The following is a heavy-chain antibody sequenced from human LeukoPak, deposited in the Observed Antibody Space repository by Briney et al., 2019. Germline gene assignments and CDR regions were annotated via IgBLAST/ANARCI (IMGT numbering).Heavy chain of an antibody. CDR2: VYYSGST. J-gene: IGHJ3*02. Sequence: ASETLSLTCAVSGGSISGYYWSWIRQSPDKGLEWIGYVYYSGSTNYNPSLQSRVTISVDTSKNQFSLKLSSVTAADTAVYYCARARVMVREPRPFDIWGQGTMVTVSS. CDR1: GGSISGYY. CDR3: ARARVMVREPRPFDI. V-gene: IGHV4-59*01. D-gene: IGHD3-10*01.